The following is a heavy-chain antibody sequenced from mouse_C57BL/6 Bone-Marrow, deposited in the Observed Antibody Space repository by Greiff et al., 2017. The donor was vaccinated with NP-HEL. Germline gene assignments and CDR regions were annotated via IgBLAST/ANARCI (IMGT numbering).Heavy chain of an antibody. V-gene: IGHV5-17*01. D-gene: IGHD1-1*01. CDR3: AKHLITTVVARLRDWYFDV. Sequence: EVMLVESGGGLVKPGGSLKLSCAASGFTFSDYGMHWVRQAPEKGLEWVAYISSGSSTIYYADTVKGRFTISRDNAKNTLFLQMTSLRSEDTAMYYCAKHLITTVVARLRDWYFDVWGTGTTVTVSS. CDR1: GFTFSDYG. CDR2: ISSGSSTI. J-gene: IGHJ1*03.